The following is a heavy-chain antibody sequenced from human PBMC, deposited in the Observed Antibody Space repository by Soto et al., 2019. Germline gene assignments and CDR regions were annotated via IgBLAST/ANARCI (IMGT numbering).Heavy chain of an antibody. CDR2: IYYSGST. J-gene: IGHJ4*02. D-gene: IGHD2-21*02. CDR1: GGSISSGDYY. CDR3: AICGGNSVYFDY. V-gene: IGHV4-30-4*01. Sequence: QVQLQESGPGLVKPSQTLSLTCTVSGGSISSGDYYWSWIRQPPGKGLEWIGYIYYSGSTYYNPSREGRVTISVDTSKNQFSLTLSYVTAADTAVYYCAICGGNSVYFDYWGQGTLVTVSS.